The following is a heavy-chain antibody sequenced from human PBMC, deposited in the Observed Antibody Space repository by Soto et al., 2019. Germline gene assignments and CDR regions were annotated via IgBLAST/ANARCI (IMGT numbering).Heavy chain of an antibody. CDR1: GFTFSSYG. CDR2: ISYDGSNK. D-gene: IGHD1-7*01. Sequence: GGSLRLSCAASGFTFSSYGMHWVRQAPGKGLEWVAVISYDGSNKYYADSVKGRFTISRDNSKNTLYLQMNSLRAEDTAVYYCAKDYSKKTGTTFYFDYWGQGTLLTVSS. J-gene: IGHJ4*02. V-gene: IGHV3-30*18. CDR3: AKDYSKKTGTTFYFDY.